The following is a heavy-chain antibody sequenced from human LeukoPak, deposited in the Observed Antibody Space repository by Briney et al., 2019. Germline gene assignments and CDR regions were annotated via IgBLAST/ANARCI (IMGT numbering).Heavy chain of an antibody. Sequence: GGSLRLSCAASGFTFSNAWMSWVRQAPGKGLEWVGRIKSKTDGGTTDYAAPVKGRFTISRDDSKNTLYLQMNSLKTEDTAVYYGTTPRGCSGGSCYLHAFDIWGQGTMVTVSS. J-gene: IGHJ3*02. CDR1: GFTFSNAW. CDR2: IKSKTDGGTT. CDR3: TTPRGCSGGSCYLHAFDI. V-gene: IGHV3-15*01. D-gene: IGHD2-15*01.